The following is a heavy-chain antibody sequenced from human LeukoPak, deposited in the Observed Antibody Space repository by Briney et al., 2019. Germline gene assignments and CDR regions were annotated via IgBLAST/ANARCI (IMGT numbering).Heavy chain of an antibody. Sequence: SETLSLTCAVSGDSFSSHYWTWIRQSPRTGLEWIGYISHIGRTNYNPSLKSRVTISIDTSKNQFSLKLRSVTAADTAVYYCARDLVTVTKGFDIWGQGTMVSVSS. CDR2: ISHIGRT. CDR3: ARDLVTVTKGFDI. CDR1: GDSFSSHY. D-gene: IGHD4-17*01. V-gene: IGHV4-59*11. J-gene: IGHJ3*02.